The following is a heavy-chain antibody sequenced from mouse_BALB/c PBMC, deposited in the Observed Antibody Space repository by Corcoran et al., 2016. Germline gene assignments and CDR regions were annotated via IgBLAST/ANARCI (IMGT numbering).Heavy chain of an antibody. D-gene: IGHD1-1*01. V-gene: IGHV3-6*02. CDR3: ARGSSYYGSTWFAY. CDR2: ISYDGSN. Sequence: DVQLQESGPGLVKPSQSLSLTCSVTGYSITSGYYWNWIRQFPGNKLEWMGYISYDGSNNYNPSLKNRISITRDTSKNQFFLKLNSVTTEDTATYYCARGSSYYGSTWFAYWGQGTLVTVSA. CDR1: GYSITSGYY. J-gene: IGHJ3*01.